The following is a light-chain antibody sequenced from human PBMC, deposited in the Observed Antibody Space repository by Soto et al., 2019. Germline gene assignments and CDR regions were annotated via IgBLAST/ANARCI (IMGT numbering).Light chain of an antibody. J-gene: IGLJ1*01. CDR1: SSDVGGYNY. CDR2: EVS. V-gene: IGLV2-14*01. CDR3: SSYTSSSTDV. Sequence: QSALTQPASVSGSPGQSITISCTGTSSDVGGYNYVSWYQQHPGKAPILMIYEVSNRPSGVSNRFSGSKSGNTASLPISGLQAEDEADYYCSSYTSSSTDVFGTGTKVTVL.